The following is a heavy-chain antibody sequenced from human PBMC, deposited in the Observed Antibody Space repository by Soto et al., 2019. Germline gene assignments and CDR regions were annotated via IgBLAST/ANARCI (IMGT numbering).Heavy chain of an antibody. J-gene: IGHJ4*02. CDR1: GFSLSTSGVG. Sequence: QITLKESGPTLVKPTQTLTLTCTFSGFSLSTSGVGVGWIRQPPGKALEWLALIYWDDDKRYSPSLKSRLTITQDTSKNQVVLTMTNMDPVDTATYYCAHRTYYDSSGYHNFDYWGQGTLVTVSS. V-gene: IGHV2-5*02. CDR3: AHRTYYDSSGYHNFDY. CDR2: IYWDDDK. D-gene: IGHD3-22*01.